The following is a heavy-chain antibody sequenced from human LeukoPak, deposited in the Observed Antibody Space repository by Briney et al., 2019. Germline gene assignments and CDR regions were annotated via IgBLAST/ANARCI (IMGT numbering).Heavy chain of an antibody. CDR1: GFTFSGSP. V-gene: IGHV3-73*01. CDR2: IRSKADNYAT. CDR3: TQSNY. J-gene: IGHJ4*02. Sequence: GGSLRLSCAASGFTFSGSPTLWVRQASGKGLEWVGRIRSKADNYATAYAASVQGRFTISRDDSKNTAYLQLNSLKTEDTAVYYCTQSNYWGQGALVTVSS.